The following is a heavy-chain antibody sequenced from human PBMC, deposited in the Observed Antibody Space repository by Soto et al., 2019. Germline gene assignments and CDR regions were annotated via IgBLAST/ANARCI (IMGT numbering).Heavy chain of an antibody. J-gene: IGHJ4*02. CDR1: GFTFSSYA. CDR3: TKPTAYDILTGSFDY. D-gene: IGHD3-9*01. Sequence: GGSLRLSCAASGFTFSSYAMSWVRQAPGKGLEWVSAISGSGGSTYYADSVKGRFTISRDNSKNTLYLQMNSLRAEDTAVYYCTKPTAYDILTGSFDYWGQGTLVTVSS. V-gene: IGHV3-23*01. CDR2: ISGSGGST.